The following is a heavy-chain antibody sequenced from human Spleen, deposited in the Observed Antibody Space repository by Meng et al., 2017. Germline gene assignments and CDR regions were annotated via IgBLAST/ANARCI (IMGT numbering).Heavy chain of an antibody. V-gene: IGHV3-48*03. Sequence: GGSLRLSCAASGFTFNNYEMNWVRQAPGKGLEWVSYVSNSGNTIYYADSVKGRFTISRDNAKNSLYLQMNSLRAEDTAIYYCARGGYCSGGRCYFPYYYYYGLDVCGQGTTVTVSS. CDR1: GFTFNNYE. D-gene: IGHD2-15*01. CDR2: VSNSGNTI. J-gene: IGHJ6*02. CDR3: ARGGYCSGGRCYFPYYYYYGLDV.